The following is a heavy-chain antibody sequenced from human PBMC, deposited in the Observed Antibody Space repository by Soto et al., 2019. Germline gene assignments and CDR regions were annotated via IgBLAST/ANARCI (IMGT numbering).Heavy chain of an antibody. D-gene: IGHD6-19*01. CDR2: IYYSGSS. J-gene: IGHJ4*02. V-gene: IGHV4-39*07. Sequence: PSETLSLTCTVSDDSISISSYYWSWIRQTPGKGLEWIGSIYYSGSSYYHPSLKSRVSISVDTSKNQFSLNLSSVTAADTAVYYCARAGGLGAVAVDYWGQGTLVTVSS. CDR3: ARAGGLGAVAVDY. CDR1: DDSISISSYY.